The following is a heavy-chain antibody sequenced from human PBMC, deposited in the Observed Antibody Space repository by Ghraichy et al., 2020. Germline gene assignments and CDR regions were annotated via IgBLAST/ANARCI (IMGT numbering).Heavy chain of an antibody. CDR2: INQYESDK. CDR1: AFTFSNYW. Sequence: GGSLRLSCAASAFTFSNYWMSWVRQAPGKGLEWVANINQYESDKYYVDSVKGRFTISRDNAENSLYLQMHSLRAEDTAVYYCARLHCSAGRCDSVFDYWGQGTLVTVSS. CDR3: ARLHCSAGRCDSVFDY. D-gene: IGHD2-15*01. V-gene: IGHV3-7*01. J-gene: IGHJ4*02.